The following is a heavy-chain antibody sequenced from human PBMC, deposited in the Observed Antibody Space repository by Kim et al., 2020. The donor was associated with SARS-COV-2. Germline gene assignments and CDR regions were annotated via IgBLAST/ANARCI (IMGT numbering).Heavy chain of an antibody. Sequence: SETLSLTCAVYGGSFSNYYWSWIRQPPGKGLEWIGEINHSGSTNYSPSLNGRVTISVDTSRNQFSLKLSSVTAADTAVYFCARRPPASWLARPFDNWGQGTLVTVSS. CDR3: ARRPPASWLARPFDN. CDR1: GGSFSNYY. D-gene: IGHD6-19*01. CDR2: INHSGST. J-gene: IGHJ4*02. V-gene: IGHV4-34*01.